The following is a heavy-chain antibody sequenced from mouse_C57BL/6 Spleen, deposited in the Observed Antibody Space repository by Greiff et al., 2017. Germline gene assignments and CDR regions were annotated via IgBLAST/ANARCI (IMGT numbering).Heavy chain of an antibody. V-gene: IGHV5-4*01. CDR3: ASFYDYDGFAY. Sequence: EVHLVESGGGLVKPGGSLKLSCAASGFTFSSYAMSWVRQTPEKRLEWVATISDGGSYTYYPDNVKGRFTISRDNAKNNPYLQMSHLKSEDTAMYYCASFYDYDGFAYWGQGTLVTVSA. D-gene: IGHD2-4*01. CDR1: GFTFSSYA. J-gene: IGHJ3*01. CDR2: ISDGGSYT.